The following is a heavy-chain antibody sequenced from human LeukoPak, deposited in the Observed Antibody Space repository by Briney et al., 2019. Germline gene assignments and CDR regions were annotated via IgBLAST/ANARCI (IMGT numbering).Heavy chain of an antibody. V-gene: IGHV3-49*05. J-gene: IGHJ4*02. CDR1: GFTFGDSA. D-gene: IGHD5-18*01. CDR3: TRGHFDTAMAVY. Sequence: KPGGSLRLSCTTSGFTFGDSAMSWFRQAPGKGLEWVGFIRSKAYGGSTEYAASVKGRFTLSRDDFKSIAYLQMNSLNTADTAVYYCTRGHFDTAMAVYWGQGTLVTVSS. CDR2: IRSKAYGGST.